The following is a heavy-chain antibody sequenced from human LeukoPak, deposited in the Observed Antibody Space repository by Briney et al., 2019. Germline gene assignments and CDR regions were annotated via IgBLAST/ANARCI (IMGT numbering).Heavy chain of an antibody. J-gene: IGHJ4*02. V-gene: IGHV5-51*01. CDR3: ARVEQDYYDSSGYFDYFDY. CDR2: IYPDDSDT. CDR1: GYSFTSYW. D-gene: IGHD3-22*01. Sequence: GESLKISCKGSGYSFTSYWIGWVRQMPGKGLEWMGIIYPDDSDTRYSPSFQGQVTISADKSISTAYLQWSSLKASDTAMYYCARVEQDYYDSSGYFDYFDYWGQGTLVTVSS.